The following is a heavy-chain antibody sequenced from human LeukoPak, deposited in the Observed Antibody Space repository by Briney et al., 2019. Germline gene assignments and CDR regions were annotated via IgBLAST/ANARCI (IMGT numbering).Heavy chain of an antibody. CDR2: INHSGST. D-gene: IGHD3-10*01. J-gene: IGHJ5*01. Sequence: SETLSLTCAVYGGSFSGYYWSWIRQPPGKGLEWIGEINHSGSTNYNPSLKSRVTISVDTSKNQFSLKLSSVTAADTAVYYCAGQANGSGSYYNDSWGQGTLVTVSS. CDR3: AGQANGSGSYYNDS. V-gene: IGHV4-34*01. CDR1: GGSFSGYY.